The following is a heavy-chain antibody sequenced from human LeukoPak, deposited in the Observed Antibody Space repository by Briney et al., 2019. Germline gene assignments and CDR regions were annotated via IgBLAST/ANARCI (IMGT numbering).Heavy chain of an antibody. V-gene: IGHV1-2*02. CDR2: INPDSGGT. CDR3: ASARDSGSYPSPFDY. D-gene: IGHD1-26*01. Sequence: GASVKVSCKASGYTFTAYYMHWVRQAPGQGLEWMGWINPDSGGTNYPQRFQGRVSMTRDTSISTAYMELSRLRSDDTAVYYRASARDSGSYPSPFDYWGQGTLVTVSS. J-gene: IGHJ4*02. CDR1: GYTFTAYY.